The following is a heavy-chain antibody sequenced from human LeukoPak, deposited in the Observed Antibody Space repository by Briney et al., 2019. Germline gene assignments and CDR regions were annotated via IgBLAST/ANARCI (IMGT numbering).Heavy chain of an antibody. CDR1: GFTFSSYG. J-gene: IGHJ4*02. CDR3: ARGLIYGDAFDY. CDR2: IRYDGSNK. D-gene: IGHD4-17*01. Sequence: GGSLRLSCAASGFTFSSYGMHWVRQAPGKGLEWVAFIRYDGSNKYYADSVKGRFTISRDNAKNSLYLQMNNLRAEDTAVYYCARGLIYGDAFDYWGQGTLVTVSS. V-gene: IGHV3-30*02.